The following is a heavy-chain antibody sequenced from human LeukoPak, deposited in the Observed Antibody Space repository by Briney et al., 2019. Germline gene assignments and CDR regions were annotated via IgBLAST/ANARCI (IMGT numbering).Heavy chain of an antibody. CDR1: GYTFSSYH. Sequence: ASVKVSCKASGYTFSSYHIHWVRQAPGQGLEWMGRINPSFNPGVDVTTYAQKFQGRVTLTRDTSTNTVYMELSSLRSEDTAVYYCARGQYYDSSAITGYWGQGTLVTVSS. J-gene: IGHJ4*02. V-gene: IGHV1-46*01. CDR2: INPSFNPGVDVT. D-gene: IGHD3-22*01. CDR3: ARGQYYDSSAITGY.